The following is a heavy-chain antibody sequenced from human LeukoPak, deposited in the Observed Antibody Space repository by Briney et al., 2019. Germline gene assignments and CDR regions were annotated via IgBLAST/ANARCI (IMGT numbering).Heavy chain of an antibody. D-gene: IGHD3-3*01. V-gene: IGHV4-4*07. CDR2: IYTSGST. Sequence: SETLSLTCTVSGGSISSYYWSWIRQPAGKGLEWIGRIYTSGSTNYNPSLKSRVTMSVDTSKNQFSLKLSSVTAADTAVYYCARVTSYYDFWSASSYYYYYMDVWGKGTTVTVSS. CDR1: GGSISSYY. CDR3: ARVTSYYDFWSASSYYYYYMDV. J-gene: IGHJ6*03.